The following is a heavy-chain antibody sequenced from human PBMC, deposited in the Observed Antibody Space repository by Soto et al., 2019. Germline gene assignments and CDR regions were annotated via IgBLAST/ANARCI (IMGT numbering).Heavy chain of an antibody. D-gene: IGHD3-16*01. CDR3: ARHGVILTTFGGVTTRGNGMDV. V-gene: IGHV4-4*07. CDR1: GGSLNNNL. J-gene: IGHJ6*02. Sequence: XTLSLPCTVSGGSLNNNLCTWVRQPAGKGLEWIGRIYSSGSTDCNPSLKSRVNLSVDTSKNQFSLKLSSVTAADTAVYYCARHGVILTTFGGVTTRGNGMDVWGQGTTGTVS. CDR2: IYSSGST.